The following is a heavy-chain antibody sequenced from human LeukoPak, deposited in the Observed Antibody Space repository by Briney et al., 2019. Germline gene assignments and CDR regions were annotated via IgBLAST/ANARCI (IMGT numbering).Heavy chain of an antibody. J-gene: IGHJ5*02. V-gene: IGHV1-69*13. Sequence: SVKVSCTASGGTFSSYAISWVRQAPGQGLEWMGGIIPIFGTANYAQKFQGRVTITADESTSTAYMELSSLRSEDTAVYYCARVGDDGTYNWLDPWGQGTLVTVSS. D-gene: IGHD1-14*01. CDR2: IIPIFGTA. CDR3: ARVGDDGTYNWLDP. CDR1: GGTFSSYA.